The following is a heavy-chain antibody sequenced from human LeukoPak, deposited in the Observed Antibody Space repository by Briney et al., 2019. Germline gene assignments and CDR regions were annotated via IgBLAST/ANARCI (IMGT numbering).Heavy chain of an antibody. J-gene: IGHJ5*02. V-gene: IGHV1-8*03. D-gene: IGHD6-13*01. CDR2: MNPNSGNT. CDR3: ARGQHSSSWYSHFDP. CDR1: GYTFTSYD. Sequence: AASVKVSCKASGYTFTSYDINWVRQATGQGLEWMGWMNPNSGNTGYAQKFQGRVTITRNTSISTAYMELSSLRSEDTAVYYCARGQHSSSWYSHFDPWGQGTLVTVSS.